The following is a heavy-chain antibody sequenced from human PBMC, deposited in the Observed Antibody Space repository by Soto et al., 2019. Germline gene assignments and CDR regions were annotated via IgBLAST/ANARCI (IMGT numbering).Heavy chain of an antibody. CDR1: GFTFSSYA. V-gene: IGHV3-23*01. Sequence: EVQLLESGGGLVQPGGSLRLSCAASGFTFSSYAMSWVRQAPGKGLEWVSAISGSGGSTYYADSVKGRFTISRDNSKNTLYLQMNSLRAEDTAVYYCAKGLYCSSTSCKSGANYYGMDVWGQGTTVTVSS. D-gene: IGHD2-2*01. J-gene: IGHJ6*02. CDR3: AKGLYCSSTSCKSGANYYGMDV. CDR2: ISGSGGST.